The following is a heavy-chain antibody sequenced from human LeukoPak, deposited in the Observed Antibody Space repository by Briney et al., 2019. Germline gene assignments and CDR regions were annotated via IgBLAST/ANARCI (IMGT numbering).Heavy chain of an antibody. J-gene: IGHJ3*02. CDR3: AKGGSITVMVVTPDAFDI. D-gene: IGHD3-22*01. CDR1: GVTFSSYA. CDR2: ISGSGGTT. V-gene: IGHV3-23*01. Sequence: GGSLRLSCAASGVTFSSYAMTWVRQAPGKGLEWVSGISGSGGTTYYADSVKGRFTISRDNSKNTVYLQMNSLRGDDTAVYYCAKGGSITVMVVTPDAFDIWGQGTMVTVSS.